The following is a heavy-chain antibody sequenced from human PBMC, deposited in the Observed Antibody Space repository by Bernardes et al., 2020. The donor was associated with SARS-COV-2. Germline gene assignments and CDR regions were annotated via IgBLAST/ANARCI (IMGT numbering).Heavy chain of an antibody. D-gene: IGHD1-26*01. J-gene: IGHJ3*02. V-gene: IGHV3-43*02. Sequence: GGSLRLSCAASGFTFDDYAMNWVRQAPGKGLEWVSVISGNGYTTYYTDSLKGRFTISRDNSKNSLYLQMNSLRTEDSAVYYCAKNIAPYLVGTTGINAFGIWCQRPMVTVSS. CDR3: AKNIAPYLVGTTGINAFGI. CDR2: ISGNGYTT. CDR1: GFTFDDYA.